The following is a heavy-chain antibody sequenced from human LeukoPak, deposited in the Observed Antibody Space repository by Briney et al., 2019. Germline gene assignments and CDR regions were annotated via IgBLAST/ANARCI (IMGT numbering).Heavy chain of an antibody. CDR1: GYSLTQLS. Sequence: ASVNVSCKVSGYSLTQLSMHWVRQGIGRGLEWMGGFDPVDGETIYAQKFQGRVTMTENKSTDTAYMELGSLRSDDTAVYYCAILLEDYAFSTGSAKDYWGRGTLVTVSS. V-gene: IGHV1-24*01. CDR2: FDPVDGET. CDR3: AILLEDYAFSTGSAKDY. J-gene: IGHJ4*02. D-gene: IGHD3-3*01.